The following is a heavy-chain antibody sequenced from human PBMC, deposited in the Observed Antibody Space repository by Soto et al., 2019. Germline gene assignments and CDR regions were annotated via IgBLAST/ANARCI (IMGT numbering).Heavy chain of an antibody. CDR1: GFTFSDYG. V-gene: IGHV3-33*01. J-gene: IGHJ6*03. Sequence: QVQMVESGGGVVQPGRSLRLSCAASGFTFSDYGIHWVRQAPGKGLEWVAIIWYDGRNEFYADSVKGRFTVSRYNSKNMVYLEMNRLRAGDTAVYYCASDQRVLPFYMDVWGTGTAVTVSS. CDR3: ASDQRVLPFYMDV. CDR2: IWYDGRNE.